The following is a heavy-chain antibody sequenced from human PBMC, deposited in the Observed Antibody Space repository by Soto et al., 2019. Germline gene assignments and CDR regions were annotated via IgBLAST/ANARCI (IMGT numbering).Heavy chain of an antibody. Sequence: PGGSLRLSCVASGFTFSSYSGNWVRQAPGKGLEWVSYISSGSKTIYYADSVKGRFTVSRDNAKNSQFLQMNSLRDDDTAVYYCAREDILGTRSFDYWGRGALVTVYS. CDR3: AREDILGTRSFDY. CDR1: GFTFSSYS. D-gene: IGHD3-3*02. V-gene: IGHV3-48*02. CDR2: ISSGSKTI. J-gene: IGHJ4*02.